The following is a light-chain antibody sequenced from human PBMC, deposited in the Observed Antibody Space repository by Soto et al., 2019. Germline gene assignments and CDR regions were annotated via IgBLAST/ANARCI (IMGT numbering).Light chain of an antibody. V-gene: IGLV2-14*03. Sequence: QSVLTQPDSVSASLGESLTLSCTGTNTDIGGYNYVSWYQQHPGKAPKLVIYDVTSRPSGIPNRFSGSKSGFTASLTISGLQAEDHAHYFCSSYRDYRTLEVFVTGTKVTVL. CDR1: NTDIGGYNY. CDR2: DVT. J-gene: IGLJ1*01. CDR3: SSYRDYRTLEV.